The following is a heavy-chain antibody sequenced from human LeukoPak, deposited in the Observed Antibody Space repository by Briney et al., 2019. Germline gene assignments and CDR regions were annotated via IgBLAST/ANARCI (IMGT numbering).Heavy chain of an antibody. Sequence: PSETLSLTCTVPGGSISSYYWSWIRQPPGKGLEWIGYIYYSGSTNYNPSLKSRVTISVDTSKNQFSLKLSSVTAADTAVYYCARLGTSSGYYPIACWGQGTLVTVSS. J-gene: IGHJ4*02. V-gene: IGHV4-59*01. CDR2: IYYSGST. D-gene: IGHD3-22*01. CDR1: GGSISSYY. CDR3: ARLGTSSGYYPIAC.